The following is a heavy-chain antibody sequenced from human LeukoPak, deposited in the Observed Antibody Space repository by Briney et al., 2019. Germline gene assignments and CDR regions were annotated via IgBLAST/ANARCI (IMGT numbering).Heavy chain of an antibody. CDR3: ARDHDYGDYDVFVY. CDR1: GGTFSSYA. J-gene: IGHJ4*02. Sequence: ASVKVSCKASGGTFSSYAISWVRQAPGQGLEWMGRIIPIFGTANYAQKFQGRVTITTDESTSTAYMELSSLRSEDTAVYYCARDHDYGDYDVFVYWGQGTLATVSS. V-gene: IGHV1-69*05. CDR2: IIPIFGTA. D-gene: IGHD4-17*01.